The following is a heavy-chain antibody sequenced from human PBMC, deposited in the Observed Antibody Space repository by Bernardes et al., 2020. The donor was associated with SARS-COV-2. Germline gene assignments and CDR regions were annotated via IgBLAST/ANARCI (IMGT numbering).Heavy chain of an antibody. V-gene: IGHV3-23*03. D-gene: IGHD3-3*01. CDR1: GFTFSTYT. CDR3: AKDLIPDSRYDFDF. J-gene: IGHJ5*01. CDR2: IYGDGSRT. Sequence: GGSLRLSCVASGFTFSTYTMNWVRQGPGKGPEWLSGIYGDGSRTYYADSVEGRFTISRDNSKRTLYLQMSSLRADDTAVYYCAKDLIPDSRYDFDFWGRGTLVTVSS.